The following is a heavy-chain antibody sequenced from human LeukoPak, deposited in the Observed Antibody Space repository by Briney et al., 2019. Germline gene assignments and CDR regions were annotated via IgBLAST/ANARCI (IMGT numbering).Heavy chain of an antibody. D-gene: IGHD3-22*01. V-gene: IGHV4-59*01. Sequence: LETLSLTCSVSGGSISPNYWTWIRQSPGKGLEYIGHVSYTGRTRYNPSLQSRLTISLDTSNNRFSLQLTSVTAADTAVYYCARLIDYDNSSAPDIFDIWGQGTMVTVSS. CDR1: GGSISPNY. CDR3: ARLIDYDNSSAPDIFDI. J-gene: IGHJ3*02. CDR2: VSYTGRT.